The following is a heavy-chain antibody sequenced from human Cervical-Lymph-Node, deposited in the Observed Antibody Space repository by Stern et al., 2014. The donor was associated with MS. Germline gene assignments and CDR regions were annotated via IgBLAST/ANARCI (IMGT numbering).Heavy chain of an antibody. CDR3: ARDYYDFWTGPLYY. V-gene: IGHV3-33*01. D-gene: IGHD3-3*01. CDR1: GFAFSDYG. Sequence: VQLVESGGGVVQPGRSLRLSCAASGFAFSDYGMHWVRQAPGKGLEWVALLRYDGSNENYADSVKGRFTISRDNSKNTVYLQMDSLRVEDTAVYYCARDYYDFWTGPLYYWGQGTLVTVSS. J-gene: IGHJ4*02. CDR2: LRYDGSNE.